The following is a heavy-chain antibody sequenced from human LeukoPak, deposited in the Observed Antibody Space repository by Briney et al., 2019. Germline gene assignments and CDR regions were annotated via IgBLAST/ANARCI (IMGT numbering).Heavy chain of an antibody. V-gene: IGHV3-13*04. CDR2: ISTAGET. CDR3: ARSSAFDI. J-gene: IGHJ3*02. CDR1: GFSFNSYD. Sequence: TGGSLRLSCAASGFSFNSYDMHCVRQATGKGLEWVSAISTAGETFYPGSVKGRFTISRENAKNSFYLQMNSLRAGDTAVYYCARSSAFDIWGQGTMVTVSS.